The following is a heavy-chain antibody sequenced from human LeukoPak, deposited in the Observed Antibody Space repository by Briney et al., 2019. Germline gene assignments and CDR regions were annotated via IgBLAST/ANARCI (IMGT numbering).Heavy chain of an antibody. CDR1: GFTFDYYG. V-gene: IGHV3-20*04. CDR3: VRALYNSGDYYFDY. D-gene: IGHD3-22*01. Sequence: ILCCAAAGFTFDYYGMSWVRQARGEGVELVSVSNWGGGSTGYSDSVVGRFTISRDNNKNSLYLQLISIRTADTAVYYCVRALYNSGDYYFDYWGQGTLVTVSS. CDR2: SNWGGGST. J-gene: IGHJ4*02.